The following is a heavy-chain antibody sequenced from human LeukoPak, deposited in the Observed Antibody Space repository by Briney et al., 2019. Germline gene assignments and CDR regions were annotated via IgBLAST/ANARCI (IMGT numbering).Heavy chain of an antibody. CDR3: ARGLRINMVRGVIRYYLDD. V-gene: IGHV1-8*01. Sequence: ASVKLSCKASGYTFTSYDINWVRQATGQGLEWMGWMNPNSGNTGYAQKFQGRVTMTRNTSISTAYMELSSLRSEDTAVYYSARGLRINMVRGVIRYYLDDWGQGTLVTVSS. J-gene: IGHJ4*02. D-gene: IGHD3-10*01. CDR2: MNPNSGNT. CDR1: GYTFTSYD.